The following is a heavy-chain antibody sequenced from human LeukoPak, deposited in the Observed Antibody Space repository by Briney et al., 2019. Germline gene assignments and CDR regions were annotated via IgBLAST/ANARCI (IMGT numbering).Heavy chain of an antibody. CDR3: AREQLAAGGSIFDY. J-gene: IGHJ4*02. CDR2: ISSSGSNG. Sequence: GGGLSLSCAASRFTFRSYEMNWVRQAPGKGREWASYISSSGSNGYYAVSVKPRFTMSRDNAKTTLYLQMNSLRAEDTAIYYCAREQLAAGGSIFDYGGQGTLVTVSS. D-gene: IGHD6-13*01. CDR1: RFTFRSYE. V-gene: IGHV3-48*03.